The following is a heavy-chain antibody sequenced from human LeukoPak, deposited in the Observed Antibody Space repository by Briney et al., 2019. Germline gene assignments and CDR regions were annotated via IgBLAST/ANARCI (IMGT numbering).Heavy chain of an antibody. J-gene: IGHJ3*02. CDR3: VKSAGKDGYRDVFDI. CDR2: ITKSGDQT. CDR1: GFTFSNSA. V-gene: IGHV3-23*01. D-gene: IGHD5-24*01. Sequence: GGSLRLSCVGSGFTFSNSALSWVRQAPGKGLEWVSTITKSGDQTYYADSVRGLFTISRDNSKNTLYLQMNSLRAEDTAVYHCVKSAGKDGYRDVFDIWGQGTVVTVSS.